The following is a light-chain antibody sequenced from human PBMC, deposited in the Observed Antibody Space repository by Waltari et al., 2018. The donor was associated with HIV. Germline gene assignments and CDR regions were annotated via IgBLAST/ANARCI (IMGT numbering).Light chain of an antibody. Sequence: QSVLTQPPSVSAAPGQTVTISCSGSSSNIGNNSVSWYQQLPGTAPKLLIYDNNKRPSGIPDRFSGSKSGTSATLGITGLQTGDEADYYCGTWDSSLSAGGVFGGGTKLTVL. CDR1: SSNIGNNS. CDR3: GTWDSSLSAGGV. CDR2: DNN. V-gene: IGLV1-51*01. J-gene: IGLJ2*01.